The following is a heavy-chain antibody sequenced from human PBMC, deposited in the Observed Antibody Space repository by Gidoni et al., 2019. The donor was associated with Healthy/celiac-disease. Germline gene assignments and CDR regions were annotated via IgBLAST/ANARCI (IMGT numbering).Heavy chain of an antibody. CDR1: GFTFSSYA. D-gene: IGHD6-19*01. J-gene: IGHJ4*02. CDR2: SSGSGGST. V-gene: IGHV3-23*01. CDR3: AKPYVKEKYSSGWGYYFDY. Sequence: EVQLLESGGGLVQPGGSLRLSCAASGFTFSSYAMSWVRQAPGKGLEWVSASSGSGGSTYYADSVKGRFTISRDNSKNTLYLQMNSLRAEDTAVYYCAKPYVKEKYSSGWGYYFDYWGQGTLVTVSS.